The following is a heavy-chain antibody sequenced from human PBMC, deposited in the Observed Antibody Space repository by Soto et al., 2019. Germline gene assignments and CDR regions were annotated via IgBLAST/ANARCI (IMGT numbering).Heavy chain of an antibody. CDR1: GGSISSCGYS. CDR3: ARVPDY. D-gene: IGHD2-2*01. J-gene: IGHJ4*02. V-gene: IGHV4-30-2*01. Sequence: SETLSLTCAVSGGSISSCGYSWSWIRQPPGKGLEWIGYMYHSGSTYYNPSLKSRVTISIDRSKNQFSLKLSSVTAADTAVYCCARVPDYWGQGILVTSPQ. CDR2: MYHSGST.